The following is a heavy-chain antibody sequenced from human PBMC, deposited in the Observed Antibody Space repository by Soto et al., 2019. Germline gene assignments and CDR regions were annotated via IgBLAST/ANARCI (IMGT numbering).Heavy chain of an antibody. CDR1: GFTFTSDW. J-gene: IGHJ6*04. CDR3: ARESTAMVYYYYGMDV. Sequence: PAGSRRLACAVSGFTFTSDWMSWVRQAPRKGREWVANIKQDGSEKYYVDSVKGRFAISRDNAKNSLYLQMNSLRAEDTAVYYCARESTAMVYYYYGMDVWGKGTTVTFSS. D-gene: IGHD5-18*01. CDR2: IKQDGSEK. V-gene: IGHV3-7*05.